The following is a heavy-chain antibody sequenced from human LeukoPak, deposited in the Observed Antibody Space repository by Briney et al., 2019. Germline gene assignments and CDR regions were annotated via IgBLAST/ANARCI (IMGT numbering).Heavy chain of an antibody. Sequence: ASVKVSCKASGYTFTSYGISWVRQAPGQGLGWMGWINPNSGGTNYAQKFQGRVTMTRDTSISTAYMELSRLRSDDTAVYYCARDWYSSSCLDYWGQGTLVTVSS. D-gene: IGHD6-13*01. CDR3: ARDWYSSSCLDY. V-gene: IGHV1-2*02. J-gene: IGHJ4*02. CDR2: INPNSGGT. CDR1: GYTFTSYG.